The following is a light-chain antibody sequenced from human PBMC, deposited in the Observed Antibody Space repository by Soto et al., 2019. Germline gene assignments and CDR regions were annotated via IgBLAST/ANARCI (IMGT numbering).Light chain of an antibody. Sequence: EIEMTQSPSTLSASVGDRATITCRASQSISTYLAWYQQKPGRAPRALIYRASSLESGVPSRFSGSGSGTGFTLTISSLLPDDFATYYCQQYNECPYTFGQGTKLEIK. V-gene: IGKV1-5*03. CDR1: QSISTY. J-gene: IGKJ2*01. CDR3: QQYNECPYT. CDR2: RAS.